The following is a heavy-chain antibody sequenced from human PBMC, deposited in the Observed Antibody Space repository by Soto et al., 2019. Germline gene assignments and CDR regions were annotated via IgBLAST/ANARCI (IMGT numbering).Heavy chain of an antibody. Sequence: GGSLRLSCAASGFTFSSYWMHWVRQAPGKGLVWVSRINSDGSSTSYADSVKGRFTISRDNAKNTLYLQMNSLRAEDTAVYYCAREGGPNWGSFYYYYYMGVWGKGTTVTVSS. J-gene: IGHJ6*03. CDR2: INSDGSST. D-gene: IGHD7-27*01. V-gene: IGHV3-74*01. CDR3: AREGGPNWGSFYYYYYMGV. CDR1: GFTFSSYW.